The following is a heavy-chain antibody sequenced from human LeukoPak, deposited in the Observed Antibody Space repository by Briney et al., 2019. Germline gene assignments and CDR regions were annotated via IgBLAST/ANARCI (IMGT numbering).Heavy chain of an antibody. CDR3: ARDLQTTVARYFDY. J-gene: IGHJ4*02. CDR2: IYYSGST. Sequence: SETLSLTCTVSGGSISSGGYYWTWIRQHPGKGLEWIGYIYYSGSTYYNPSLKGRVTISVDTSKNQFSLKLSSVTAADTAVYYCARDLQTTVARYFDYWGQGTLVTVSS. V-gene: IGHV4-31*03. CDR1: GGSISSGGYY. D-gene: IGHD4-17*01.